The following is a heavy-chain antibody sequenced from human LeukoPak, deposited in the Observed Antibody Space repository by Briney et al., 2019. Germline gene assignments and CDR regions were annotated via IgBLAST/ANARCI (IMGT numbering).Heavy chain of an antibody. J-gene: IGHJ4*02. CDR2: FDPEDGET. CDR3: ATIPIYYYDGSGHFNDY. CDR1: GYTLTELS. D-gene: IGHD3-22*01. V-gene: IGHV1-24*01. Sequence: ASVKVSCKASGYTLTELSMHWVRQAPGKGLEWMGGFDPEDGETIYAQKFQGRVTMTEDTSTDTAYMELSSLRSEDTAVYYCATIPIYYYDGSGHFNDYWGQGTLVTVSS.